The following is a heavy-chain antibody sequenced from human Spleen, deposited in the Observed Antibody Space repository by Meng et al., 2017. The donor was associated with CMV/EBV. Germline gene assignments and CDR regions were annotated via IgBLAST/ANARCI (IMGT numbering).Heavy chain of an antibody. D-gene: IGHD2-15*01. CDR2: TYYRSQWYN. CDR1: GDSVSSNSAA. Sequence: SQTLSLTCAISGDSVSSNSAAWNWIRQSPSRGLEWLGRTYYRSQWYNDYAVSVKSRITINPDTSKNQFSLQLNSVTPEDTAVYYCARRTFCSGGSCPPYNYYGMDVWGQGTTVTVSS. V-gene: IGHV6-1*01. CDR3: ARRTFCSGGSCPPYNYYGMDV. J-gene: IGHJ6*02.